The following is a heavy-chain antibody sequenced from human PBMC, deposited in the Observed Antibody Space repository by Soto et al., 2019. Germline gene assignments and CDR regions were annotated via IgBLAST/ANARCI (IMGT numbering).Heavy chain of an antibody. Sequence: GRAWRHPWSASAVTSRSSALHGCRQLLGKGLEYVSAISNNGVRTYYADSVKGRFTISRDNSENTLYLQMSSLRAEDTAVYYCVKGFPYSSGGDGQPFYFWAQRTFD. CDR2: ISNNGVRT. CDR3: VKGFPYSSGGDGQPFYFWAQRTFD. V-gene: IGHV3-64D*08. J-gene: IGHJ5*02. CDR1: AVTSRSSA. D-gene: IGHD6-25*01.